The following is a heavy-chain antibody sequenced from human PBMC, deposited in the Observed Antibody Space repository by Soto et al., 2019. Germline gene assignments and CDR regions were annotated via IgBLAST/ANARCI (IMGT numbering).Heavy chain of an antibody. J-gene: IGHJ6*03. CDR1: GYTFTSYG. V-gene: IGHV1-18*01. CDR3: ARDLYSYGQGYYYYMDV. CDR2: ISAYNGNT. Sequence: ASVKVSCKASGYTFTSYGISWVRQAPGQGLEWMGWISAYNGNTNYAPKLQGRVTMTTDTSTSTAYMELRSLRSDDTAVYYCARDLYSYGQGYYYYMDVWGKGTTVTVSS. D-gene: IGHD5-18*01.